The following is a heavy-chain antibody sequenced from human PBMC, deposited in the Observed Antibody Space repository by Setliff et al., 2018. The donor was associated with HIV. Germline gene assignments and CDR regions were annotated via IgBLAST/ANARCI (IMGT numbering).Heavy chain of an antibody. J-gene: IGHJ4*02. D-gene: IGHD6-19*01. V-gene: IGHV4-61*02. Sequence: SETLSLTCAVSSYSISSGYYWSWIRQPAGKGLEWIGRIYTSGSTNYNPSLKSRVTISVDTSQNQFSLKLTSVTAADTAVYYCARLRQWLAFFDSWGQGTLVTVSS. CDR2: IYTSGST. CDR1: SYSISSGYY. CDR3: ARLRQWLAFFDS.